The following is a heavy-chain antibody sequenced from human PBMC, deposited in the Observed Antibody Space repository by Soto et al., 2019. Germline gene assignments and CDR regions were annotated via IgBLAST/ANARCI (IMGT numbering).Heavy chain of an antibody. CDR3: ARLNGGTIFGVATEYDY. J-gene: IGHJ4*02. D-gene: IGHD3-3*01. V-gene: IGHV1-69*06. CDR1: GGTFSSYA. CDR2: IIPIFGTA. Sequence: QVQLVQSGAEVKKPGSSVKVSCKASGGTFSSYAISWVRQAPGQGLEWMGGIIPIFGTANYAQKFQGRVTITADKSTSTDYMELSRLRSEDTAVYYCARLNGGTIFGVATEYDYWGQGTLVTVSS.